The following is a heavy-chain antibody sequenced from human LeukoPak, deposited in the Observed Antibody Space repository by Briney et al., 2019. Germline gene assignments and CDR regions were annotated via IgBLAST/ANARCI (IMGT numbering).Heavy chain of an antibody. CDR3: ARTIGIAARVDY. Sequence: ASVNVRCKVSGLTFTSHAINWVGQAPGQGLEWMGWININTANPTYAQGFTGRFVFSLDTSVSTAYLQISSLKAEDTAVYYCARTIGIAARVDYWGQGTLVTVSS. V-gene: IGHV7-4-1*02. D-gene: IGHD6-6*01. CDR1: GLTFTSHA. CDR2: ININTANP. J-gene: IGHJ4*02.